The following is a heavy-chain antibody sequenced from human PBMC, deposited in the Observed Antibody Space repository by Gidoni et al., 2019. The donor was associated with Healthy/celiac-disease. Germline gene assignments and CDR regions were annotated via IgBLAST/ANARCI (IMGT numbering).Heavy chain of an antibody. CDR2: IYTSGST. J-gene: IGHJ4*02. CDR3: ATEDSSGWEVFDY. Sequence: QVQLQESGPGLVKPSQTLSLTCTVSGGSISSGSYYWSWIRQPAGKGLEWIGRIYTSGSTNYNPSLKSRVTISVDTSKNQFSLKLSSVTAADTAVYYCATEDSSGWEVFDYWGQGTLVTVSS. D-gene: IGHD3-22*01. V-gene: IGHV4-61*02. CDR1: GGSISSGSYY.